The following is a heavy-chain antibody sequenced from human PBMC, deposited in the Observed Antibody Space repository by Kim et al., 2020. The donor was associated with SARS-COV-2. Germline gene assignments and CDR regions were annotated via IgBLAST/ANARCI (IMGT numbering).Heavy chain of an antibody. D-gene: IGHD3-3*01. Sequence: GGSLRLSCAASGFTFSSYAMSWVRQAPGKGLEWVSAISGSGGSTYYADSVKGRFTISRNNSKNTLYLQMNSLRAEDTAVYYCAKGNYSPSITIFGVVIGAFDICGQGTMFTVSS. CDR3: AKGNYSPSITIFGVVIGAFDI. V-gene: IGHV3-23*01. CDR1: GFTFSSYA. J-gene: IGHJ3*02. CDR2: ISGSGGST.